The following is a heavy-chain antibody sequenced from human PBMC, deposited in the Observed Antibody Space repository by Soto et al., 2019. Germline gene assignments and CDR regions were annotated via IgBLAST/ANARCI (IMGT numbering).Heavy chain of an antibody. V-gene: IGHV3-30-3*01. D-gene: IGHD3-9*01. J-gene: IGHJ4*02. CDR2: ISYDGSNK. CDR3: AREGRRSHHYDILTGYFDY. Sequence: GGSLRLSCAASGFTFSSYAMHWVRQAPGKGLEWVAVISYDGSNKYYADSVKGRFTISRDNSKNTLYLQMNSLRAEDTAVYYCAREGRRSHHYDILTGYFDYWGQGTLVTVSS. CDR1: GFTFSSYA.